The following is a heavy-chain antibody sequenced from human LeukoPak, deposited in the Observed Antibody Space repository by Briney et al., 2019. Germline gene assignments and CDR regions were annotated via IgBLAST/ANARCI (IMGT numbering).Heavy chain of an antibody. CDR3: ARAGLDSGSYFTDY. D-gene: IGHD1-26*01. Sequence: PGESLRLSCAVSGFTFSSYSMNWVRQAPGKGLEWVSSISSSSRYIYYADSVKGRFTISRDNAKNSLYLQMNSLRAEDTAVYYCARAGLDSGSYFTDYWGQGTLVTVSS. CDR1: GFTFSSYS. V-gene: IGHV3-21*01. J-gene: IGHJ4*02. CDR2: ISSSSRYI.